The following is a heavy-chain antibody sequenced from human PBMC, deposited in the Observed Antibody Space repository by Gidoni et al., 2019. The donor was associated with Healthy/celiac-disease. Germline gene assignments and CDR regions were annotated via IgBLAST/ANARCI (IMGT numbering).Heavy chain of an antibody. CDR3: ARHSYYFWSGSYYYYGMDV. Sequence: EVQLVQSGAEAKKPGESLKISCRDSGYSFTSNWIGWVGQMPGKVLEWMWLIYPGDSDTIYSPSCQGQVTISADKSISTAYRQWSSLKASDTAMYYCARHSYYFWSGSYYYYGMDVWGQGTTVTVSS. V-gene: IGHV5-51*01. D-gene: IGHD3-3*01. CDR1: GYSFTSNW. CDR2: IYPGDSDT. J-gene: IGHJ6*02.